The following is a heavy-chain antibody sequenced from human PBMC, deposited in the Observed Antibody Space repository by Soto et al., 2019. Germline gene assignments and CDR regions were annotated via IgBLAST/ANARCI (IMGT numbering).Heavy chain of an antibody. CDR1: GFTFSSYA. CDR3: AKLMDSSGWYWGNWFDP. J-gene: IGHJ5*02. V-gene: IGHV3-23*01. D-gene: IGHD6-19*01. CDR2: ISGSGGST. Sequence: HPGGSLRLSCAASGFTFSSYAMSWVRQAPGKGLEWVSAISGSGGSTYYADSVKGRFTISRDNSKNTLYLQMNSLRAEDTAVYYCAKLMDSSGWYWGNWFDPWGQGTLVTVSS.